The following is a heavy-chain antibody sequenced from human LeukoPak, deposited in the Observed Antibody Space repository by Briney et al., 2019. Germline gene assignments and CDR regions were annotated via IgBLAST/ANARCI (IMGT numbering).Heavy chain of an antibody. CDR1: GGTFSSYA. CDR2: IIPIFGTA. J-gene: IGHJ4*02. CDR3: ARDLSPALQGPED. D-gene: IGHD3-3*02. Sequence: GSSVKVSCKASGGTFSSYAISWVRQAPGQGLEWMGRIIPIFGTANYAQKFQGRVTITTDESTSTAYMELSSLRSEDTAVYYCARDLSPALQGPEDWGQRTLVTVSS. V-gene: IGHV1-69*05.